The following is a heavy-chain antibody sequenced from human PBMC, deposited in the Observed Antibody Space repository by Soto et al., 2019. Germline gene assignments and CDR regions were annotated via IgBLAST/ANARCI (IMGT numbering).Heavy chain of an antibody. D-gene: IGHD1-7*01. CDR2: ISHSGGT. CDR3: ARGNPITGTTRFDP. V-gene: IGHV4-34*01. CDR1: GGSFSGYY. J-gene: IGHJ5*02. Sequence: SETLSLTCAVYGGSFSGYYWSWIRQPPGKGLEWIGEISHSGGTNYNPSLKSRVTISLDMSKSQFSLKLSSVTAADTAVYYCARGNPITGTTRFDPWGQGTLVTV.